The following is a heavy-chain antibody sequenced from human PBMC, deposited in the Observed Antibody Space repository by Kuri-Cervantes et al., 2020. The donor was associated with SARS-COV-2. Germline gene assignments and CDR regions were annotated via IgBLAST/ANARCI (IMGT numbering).Heavy chain of an antibody. D-gene: IGHD3-10*01. J-gene: IGHJ4*02. CDR1: GFTFSNAW. V-gene: IGHV3-15*01. CDR2: IKSKTDGGTT. CDR3: TTDYRAMVPQQPSPFDY. Sequence: GGSLRLSCAASGFTFSNAWMSWVRQAPGKGLEWVGRIKSKTDGGTTDYAAPVKGRFTISRDDSKNTLYLQMNSLKTEDTAVYYCTTDYRAMVPQQPSPFDYWGQGTLVTVSS.